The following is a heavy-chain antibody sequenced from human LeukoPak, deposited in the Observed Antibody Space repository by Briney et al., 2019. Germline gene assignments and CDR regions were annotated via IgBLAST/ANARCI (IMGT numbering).Heavy chain of an antibody. V-gene: IGHV4-59*01. CDR1: GSSMTIYS. Sequence: SETLSLTCAVSGSSMTIYSWGWIRQAPGKGLEWIGYNTDSGNINFNPALKSRVTISVDTSKSQFCLKLTSVTPADTAVYDCARDNWGSLDDWGQGTLVTVSS. CDR3: ARDNWGSLDD. CDR2: NTDSGNI. J-gene: IGHJ4*02. D-gene: IGHD7-27*01.